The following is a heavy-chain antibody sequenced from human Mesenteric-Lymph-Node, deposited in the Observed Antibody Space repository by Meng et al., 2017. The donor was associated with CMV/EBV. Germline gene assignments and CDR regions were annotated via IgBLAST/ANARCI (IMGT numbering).Heavy chain of an antibody. D-gene: IGHD3-3*01. CDR1: GYTFNAYY. CDR2: INGNSGGT. Sequence: ASVKVSCKASGYTFNAYYMHWVRQAPGQGLEWMGWINGNSGGTNYAQIFQGRVTMTRDTSMTTAYMELRSLRSDDTAVYYCARDSRSTFYDFWSAPSDYWGQGTLVTVSS. V-gene: IGHV1-2*02. CDR3: ARDSRSTFYDFWSAPSDY. J-gene: IGHJ4*02.